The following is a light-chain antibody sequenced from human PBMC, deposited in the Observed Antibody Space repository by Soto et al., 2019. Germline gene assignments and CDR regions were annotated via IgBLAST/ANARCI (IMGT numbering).Light chain of an antibody. CDR2: AAS. CDR3: QQSYSTPLT. V-gene: IGKV1-39*01. J-gene: IGKJ4*01. CDR1: QSISSY. Sequence: DILMTQSPSSLSASVGDRVTITCRARQSISSYLNWYQQKPGKAPKLLIYAASSLQSGVPSRFSGSGSGTDFTLTISSLQPEDFATYYCQQSYSTPLTFGGGTKVEIK.